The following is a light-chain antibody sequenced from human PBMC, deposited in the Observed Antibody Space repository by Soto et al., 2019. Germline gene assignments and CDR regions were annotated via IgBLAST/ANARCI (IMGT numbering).Light chain of an antibody. Sequence: DIQMTQSPSSLSASVGDRVTITCRASQGVTNWLAWYQQKPEKAPKSLIYGASTLQSGVPSRFSGSGSGTTFTRNISSLQPEDFATYYCQQYGSFPPTFGGGTTVEIK. CDR1: QGVTNW. CDR3: QQYGSFPPT. V-gene: IGKV1D-16*01. J-gene: IGKJ4*01. CDR2: GAS.